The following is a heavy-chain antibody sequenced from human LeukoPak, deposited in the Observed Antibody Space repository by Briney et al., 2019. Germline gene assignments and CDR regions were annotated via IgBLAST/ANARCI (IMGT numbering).Heavy chain of an antibody. D-gene: IGHD2-15*01. J-gene: IGHJ5*02. CDR2: ISSSSSYI. CDR3: ARDSHCSGGSCYFGLWGNWFDP. V-gene: IGHV3-21*01. Sequence: PGGSLRLSCAASGFTFSSYSMNWVRQAPGKGLEWVSSISSSSSYIYYADSVKGRFTISRDNAKNSLYLQMNSLRAEDTAVYYCARDSHCSGGSCYFGLWGNWFDPWGQGTLVTVSS. CDR1: GFTFSSYS.